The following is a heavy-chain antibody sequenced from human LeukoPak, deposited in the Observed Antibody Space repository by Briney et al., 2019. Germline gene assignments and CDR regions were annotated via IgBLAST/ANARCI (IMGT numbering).Heavy chain of an antibody. D-gene: IGHD2-21*02. J-gene: IGHJ4*02. V-gene: IGHV3-33*01. Sequence: PGGSLRLSCAASGFTFSSYGMHWVRQAPGKGLEWVAVIWYDGSNKYYADSVKGRFTISRDNSKNTLYLQMNSLRAEDTAVYYCARDNVRGGNSDIFDYWGQGTLVTVSS. CDR1: GFTFSSYG. CDR2: IWYDGSNK. CDR3: ARDNVRGGNSDIFDY.